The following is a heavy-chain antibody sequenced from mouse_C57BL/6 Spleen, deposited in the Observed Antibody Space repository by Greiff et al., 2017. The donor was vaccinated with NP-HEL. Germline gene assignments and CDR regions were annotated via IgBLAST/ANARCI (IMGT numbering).Heavy chain of an antibody. CDR3: ARRDDSEALFAY. CDR2: IYPGDGDT. D-gene: IGHD2-4*01. V-gene: IGHV1-80*01. Sequence: QVQLKQSGAELVKPGASVKISCKASGYAFSSYWMNWVKQRPGKGLEWIGQIYPGDGDTNYNGKFKGKATLTADKSSSTAYMQLSSLTSEDSAVYFCARRDDSEALFAYWGQGTLVTVSA. J-gene: IGHJ3*01. CDR1: GYAFSSYW.